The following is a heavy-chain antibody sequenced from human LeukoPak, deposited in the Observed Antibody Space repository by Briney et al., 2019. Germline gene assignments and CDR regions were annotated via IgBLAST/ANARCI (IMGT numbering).Heavy chain of an antibody. J-gene: IGHJ4*02. Sequence: SETLSLTCTVSGGSISSDYWSWIRQPPGKGLEWIGYIYHSGSTNYNPSLTSRVTISVDASKSQFSLKLSSVTAADTAVYYCARGRASFCTSTSCYGYYFDYWGQGTLVT. CDR1: GGSISSDY. CDR2: IYHSGST. CDR3: ARGRASFCTSTSCYGYYFDY. D-gene: IGHD2-2*01. V-gene: IGHV4-59*01.